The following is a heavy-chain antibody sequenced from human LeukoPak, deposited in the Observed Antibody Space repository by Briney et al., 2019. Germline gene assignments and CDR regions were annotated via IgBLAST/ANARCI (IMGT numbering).Heavy chain of an antibody. V-gene: IGHV1-8*01. CDR2: MNPNSGNT. CDR1: GYTFTSYD. CDR3: ARGLRWRWLQSYFDY. D-gene: IGHD5-24*01. Sequence: ASVKVSCKASGYTFTSYDINWVRQATGQGLDWMGWMNPNSGNTGYAQNVQGRVTMTRNTSISTAYMELSSLRSEDTAVYYCARGLRWRWLQSYFDYWGQGTLVTVSS. J-gene: IGHJ4*02.